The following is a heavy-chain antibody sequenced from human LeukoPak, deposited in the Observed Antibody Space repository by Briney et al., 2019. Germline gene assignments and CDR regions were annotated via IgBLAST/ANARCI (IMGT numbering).Heavy chain of an antibody. V-gene: IGHV4-34*01. CDR2: INHSGST. Sequence: SETLSLPCAVYGGSFSGYYWSWIRQPPGKGLEWIGEINHSGSTNYNPSLKSRVTISVDTSKNQFSLKLSSVTAADTAVYYCARGWVVGATIDYWGQGTLVIVSA. J-gene: IGHJ4*02. D-gene: IGHD1-26*01. CDR1: GGSFSGYY. CDR3: ARGWVVGATIDY.